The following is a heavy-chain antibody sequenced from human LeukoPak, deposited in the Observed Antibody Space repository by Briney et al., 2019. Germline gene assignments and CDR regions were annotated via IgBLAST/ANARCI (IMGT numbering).Heavy chain of an antibody. J-gene: IGHJ5*02. V-gene: IGHV4-34*01. D-gene: IGHD3-3*01. CDR2: INHSGST. CDR3: ARKPATIFGVVAPDNWFDP. CDR1: GGSFSGYY. Sequence: SETLSLTCAVYGGSFSGYYWSWLRQPPGKGLEWIGEINHSGSTNYNPSLKSRVTISVDTSKNQFSLKLSSVTAADTAVYYCARKPATIFGVVAPDNWFDPWGQGTLVTVSS.